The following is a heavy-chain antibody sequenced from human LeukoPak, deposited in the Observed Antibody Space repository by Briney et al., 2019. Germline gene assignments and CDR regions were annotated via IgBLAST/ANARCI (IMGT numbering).Heavy chain of an antibody. V-gene: IGHV3-7*01. CDR2: IKQDGSEK. Sequence: GGSLRLSCAASGFTFSRFWMTWVRQAPGKGLEWVANIKQDGSEKYYVDSVKGRFTISRDNAKNSLYLQMNTLRGEDTAVYYCMTSDHSEYWGQGTQVTVS. J-gene: IGHJ4*02. CDR1: GFTFSRFW. D-gene: IGHD2-21*02. CDR3: MTSDHSEY.